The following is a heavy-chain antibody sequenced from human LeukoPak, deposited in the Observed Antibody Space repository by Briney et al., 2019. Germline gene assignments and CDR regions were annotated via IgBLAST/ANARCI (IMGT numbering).Heavy chain of an antibody. CDR3: ARRLVATGLDY. CDR2: IFPGDSDT. J-gene: IGHJ4*02. V-gene: IGHV5-51*01. CDR1: GYTFTSYW. D-gene: IGHD2-8*02. Sequence: GESLQISCKGSGYTFTSYWIGWVRQMPGKGLEWMGIIFPGDSDTRYSPSFQGQVTISADKSISTAYLQWSSLKASDTAMYYCARRLVATGLDYWGQGTLVTVSS.